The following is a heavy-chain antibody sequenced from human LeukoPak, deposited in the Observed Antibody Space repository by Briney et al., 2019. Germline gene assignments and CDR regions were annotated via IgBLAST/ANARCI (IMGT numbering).Heavy chain of an antibody. D-gene: IGHD3-22*01. CDR3: ARDLGAYDSKDFQH. V-gene: IGHV3-48*01. Sequence: GGSLRLSCAASGFTFSSYSMNWVRQAPGKGLEWVSYISSSSSTIYYADSVKGRFTISRDNAKNSLYLQMNSLRAEDTAVYYCARDLGAYDSKDFQHWGQGTLVTVSS. CDR1: GFTFSSYS. J-gene: IGHJ1*01. CDR2: ISSSSSTI.